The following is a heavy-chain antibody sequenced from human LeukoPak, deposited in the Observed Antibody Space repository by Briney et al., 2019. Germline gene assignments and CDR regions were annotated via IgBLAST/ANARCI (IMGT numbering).Heavy chain of an antibody. CDR3: AREGSSAFGELFSFDY. J-gene: IGHJ4*02. CDR2: INPYSGGT. V-gene: IGHV1-2*06. Sequence: ASMKVSCKASGYTFTGYYFHWVRQAPGQGLEWMGRINPYSGGTNYAQKFQGRVTITRDTSISTAYMELSRLRSDDTAVYYCAREGSSAFGELFSFDYWGQGTLVSVSS. D-gene: IGHD3-10*01. CDR1: GYTFTGYY.